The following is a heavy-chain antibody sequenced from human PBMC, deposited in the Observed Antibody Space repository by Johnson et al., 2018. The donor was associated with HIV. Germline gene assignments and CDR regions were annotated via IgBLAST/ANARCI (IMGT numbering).Heavy chain of an antibody. CDR2: LYSGGNT. D-gene: IGHD5-12*01. CDR3: ASGDDDGF. Sequence: VQLVESGGGLVQSGGSLRLSCGASGLSVSNNYLNWVRQAPGKGLDWVSVLYSGGNTYYADSVRGRFTISRDNSKNTLYLQMSSLRTDDTAIYFCASGDDDGFLGQGTMVTVSS. CDR1: GLSVSNNY. V-gene: IGHV3-66*02. J-gene: IGHJ3*01.